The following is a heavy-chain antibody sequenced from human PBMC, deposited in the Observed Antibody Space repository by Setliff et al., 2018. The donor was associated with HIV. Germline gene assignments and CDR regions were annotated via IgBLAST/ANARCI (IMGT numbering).Heavy chain of an antibody. CDR1: GYTFSDYS. D-gene: IGHD3-10*01. CDR2: INPTTGGT. J-gene: IGHJ4*02. V-gene: IGHV1-2*02. Sequence: ASVKVSCKASGYTFSDYSMHRVRQAPGQGLEWMGWINPTTGGTNYAQKFHDRVTMTRDSSNTTVYMEMSSLTSDDTAIYYCARDHSGSLFDYWGQGTLVTVSS. CDR3: ARDHSGSLFDY.